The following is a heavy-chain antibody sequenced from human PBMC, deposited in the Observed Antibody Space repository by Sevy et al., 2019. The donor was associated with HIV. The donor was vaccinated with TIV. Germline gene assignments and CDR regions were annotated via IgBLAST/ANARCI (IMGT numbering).Heavy chain of an antibody. CDR2: INSDGSST. D-gene: IGHD4-4*01. Sequence: GGSLRLSCAASGFTFSSYWMHWVRQAPGKGLVWVSRINSDGSSTSYADSVKGRFTISRDNAKNTLYLQMNSLRAEDKAVYYCGRDPSYSNYAFDYWGQGTLVTVSS. J-gene: IGHJ4*02. CDR1: GFTFSSYW. CDR3: GRDPSYSNYAFDY. V-gene: IGHV3-74*01.